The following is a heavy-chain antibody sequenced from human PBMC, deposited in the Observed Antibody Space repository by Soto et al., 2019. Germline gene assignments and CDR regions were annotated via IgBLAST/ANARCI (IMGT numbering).Heavy chain of an antibody. CDR3: ATGIAALDAFDI. V-gene: IGHV1-24*01. Sequence: ASVKVSCKVSGYTLTELSMHWVRQAPGKGLEWMGGFDPEDGETIYAQKFQGRVTMTEDTSTDTAYMELSSLRSEDTAVYYCATGIAALDAFDIWGQGTMVTVSS. CDR1: GYTLTELS. J-gene: IGHJ3*02. CDR2: FDPEDGET. D-gene: IGHD6-25*01.